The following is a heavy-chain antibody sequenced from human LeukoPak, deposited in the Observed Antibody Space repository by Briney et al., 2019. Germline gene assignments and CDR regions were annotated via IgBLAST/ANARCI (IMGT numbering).Heavy chain of an antibody. CDR1: GGSLSSSTYY. Sequence: SETLSLTCTVSGGSLSSSTYYWGWIRQPPGKGLEWIGSIYYSGGTYQNPSLKSRVTISADTSKNQFSLKVSSVTAADTAVYYCARDGAFAMDVWGQGTTVTVSS. V-gene: IGHV4-39*07. CDR3: ARDGAFAMDV. CDR2: IYYSGGT. J-gene: IGHJ6*02.